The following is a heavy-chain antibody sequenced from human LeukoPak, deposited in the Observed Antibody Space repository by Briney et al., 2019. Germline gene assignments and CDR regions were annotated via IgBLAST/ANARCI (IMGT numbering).Heavy chain of an antibody. CDR2: TYYSGST. V-gene: IGHV4-39*01. D-gene: IGHD3-16*01. CDR1: GGSINSSSHY. Sequence: TSETLSPTCTVSGGSINSSSHYWGWIRQPPGEGLEWIGSTYYSGSTYHNPSLKSRVTISVDTSKNQFSLKLNSVTAADTAVYYCVRQKITTSDYWGQGTLVTVPS. CDR3: VRQKITTSDY. J-gene: IGHJ4*02.